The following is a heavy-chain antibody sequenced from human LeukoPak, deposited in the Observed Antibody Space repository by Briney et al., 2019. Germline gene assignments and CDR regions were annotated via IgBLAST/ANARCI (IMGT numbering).Heavy chain of an antibody. CDR3: AKGQNPYYYDSSGYLAFDY. J-gene: IGHJ4*02. Sequence: PGGSLRLSCAASGFTFSSYAMTWVRQAPGKGLEWVSGISGSGGSTYYTDSVKGRFTLSRDNSKNTVYLQMNSLRAEDTAVYYCAKGQNPYYYDSSGYLAFDYWGQGTLVTVSS. CDR1: GFTFSSYA. D-gene: IGHD3-22*01. CDR2: ISGSGGST. V-gene: IGHV3-23*01.